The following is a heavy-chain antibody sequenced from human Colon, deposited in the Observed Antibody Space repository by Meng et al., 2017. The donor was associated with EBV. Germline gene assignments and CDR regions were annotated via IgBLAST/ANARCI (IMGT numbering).Heavy chain of an antibody. D-gene: IGHD4-17*01. CDR3: TTLYGDSIS. J-gene: IGHJ4*01. CDR1: GGSVNSGAYY. Sequence: QVQLQESGPGLVKPSETLSLTCTVSGGSVNSGAYYWSWFRQPPGKGLEWIGYIYYIGNANYNPSLKSRVTISIDTSKDQFSLKLNSVAAADTAVYYCTTLYGDSISWGHGPLVTVSS. CDR2: IYYIGNA. V-gene: IGHV4-61*08.